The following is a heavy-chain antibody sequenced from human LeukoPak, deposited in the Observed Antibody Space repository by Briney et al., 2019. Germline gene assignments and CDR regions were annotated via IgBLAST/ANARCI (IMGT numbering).Heavy chain of an antibody. CDR1: GGTFSSYG. CDR2: IIPIFGTA. Sequence: GASVKVSCKASGGTFSSYGISWVRQAPGQGLEWMGGIIPIFGTANYAQKFQGRVTITADKSTSTAYMELSSLRSEDTAVYYCARLAAMATISPMDVWGKGTTVTVSS. J-gene: IGHJ6*04. CDR3: ARLAAMATISPMDV. V-gene: IGHV1-69*06. D-gene: IGHD5-24*01.